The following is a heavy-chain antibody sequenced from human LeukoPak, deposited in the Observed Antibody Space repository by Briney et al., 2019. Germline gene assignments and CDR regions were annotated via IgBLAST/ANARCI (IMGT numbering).Heavy chain of an antibody. CDR2: ISYDGSNK. D-gene: IGHD4-23*01. CDR3: ARDRPLTTVVIYGWFDP. Sequence: PRGSLRLSCAASGFTFSSYAMHWVRQAPGRGLEWVAVISYDGSNKYYADSVKGRFTISRDNSKNTLYLQMNSLRAEDTAVYYCARDRPLTTVVIYGWFDPWGQGTLVTVSS. V-gene: IGHV3-30*04. CDR1: GFTFSSYA. J-gene: IGHJ5*02.